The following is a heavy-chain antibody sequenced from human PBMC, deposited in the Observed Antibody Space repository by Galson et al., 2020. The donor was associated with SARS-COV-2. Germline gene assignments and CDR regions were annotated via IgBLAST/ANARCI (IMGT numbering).Heavy chain of an antibody. D-gene: IGHD6-19*01. CDR2: IYYSGST. J-gene: IGHJ6*02. Sequence: ETSETLSFTCTVSGGSISSSSYYWGWIRQPRGKGLEWIGSIYYSGSTYYNPSLKSRVTISVDTSKNQFSLKLSSVTAADTAVYYCLVRDVGWLYYYYGMDVWGQGTTVTVSS. CDR3: LVRDVGWLYYYYGMDV. CDR1: GGSISSSSYY. V-gene: IGHV4-39*01.